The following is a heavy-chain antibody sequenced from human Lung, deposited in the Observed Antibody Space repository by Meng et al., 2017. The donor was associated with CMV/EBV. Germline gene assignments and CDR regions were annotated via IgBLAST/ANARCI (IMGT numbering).Heavy chain of an antibody. CDR2: INPNSGGT. CDR3: ARNVQQLQPDY. Sequence: SCKASGYTFTGYYMHWVRQAPGQGLGWMGWINPNSGGTHYAQKFQGRVTMTRDTSISTAYMELSRLRSDDTAVYYCARNVQQLQPDYWGQGTLVTVSS. D-gene: IGHD6-13*01. CDR1: GYTFTGYY. J-gene: IGHJ4*02. V-gene: IGHV1-2*02.